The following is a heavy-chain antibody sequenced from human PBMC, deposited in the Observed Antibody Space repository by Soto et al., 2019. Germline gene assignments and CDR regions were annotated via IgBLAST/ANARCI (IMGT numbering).Heavy chain of an antibody. V-gene: IGHV3-23*01. D-gene: IGHD3-22*01. Sequence: GGSLRLSCAASGFTFSTYAMNWVRQAPGKGLEWVSGISISGGSTYYADSVKGRFTISRDNSENTVYLQMNSLRAEDMAVYYCAKSETSYGYYSDGMDVWGQGTTVTVSS. CDR2: ISISGGST. CDR3: AKSETSYGYYSDGMDV. CDR1: GFTFSTYA. J-gene: IGHJ6*02.